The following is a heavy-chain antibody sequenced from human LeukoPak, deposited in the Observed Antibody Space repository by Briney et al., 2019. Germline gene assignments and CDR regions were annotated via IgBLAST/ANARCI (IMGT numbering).Heavy chain of an antibody. J-gene: IGHJ4*02. CDR1: GFTFSSYA. V-gene: IGHV3-30*04. Sequence: GGSLRLSRAASGFTFSSYAMHWVRQAPGKGLEWVAVISYDGRNKYYADSVKGRFSISRDNSKNTLYLQMNSLRAEDAAVYYCARQYTSGWSDYWGQGSLVTVSS. CDR3: ARQYTSGWSDY. D-gene: IGHD6-19*01. CDR2: ISYDGRNK.